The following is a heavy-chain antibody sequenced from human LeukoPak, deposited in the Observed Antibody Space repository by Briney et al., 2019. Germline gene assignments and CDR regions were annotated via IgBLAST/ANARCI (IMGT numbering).Heavy chain of an antibody. Sequence: SSESLSLTCAVYGGSFSGYYWSWVRQPPGKGLEWVGEINHFGSTNYNPSLKSRVTISGYTSKNQFSLKVNSVTAADTAVYYCARGYRAPQTFYSYHYFDSWAQGILVTVSS. CDR1: GGSFSGYY. J-gene: IGHJ4*02. CDR3: ARGYRAPQTFYSYHYFDS. V-gene: IGHV4-34*01. CDR2: INHFGST. D-gene: IGHD5-18*01.